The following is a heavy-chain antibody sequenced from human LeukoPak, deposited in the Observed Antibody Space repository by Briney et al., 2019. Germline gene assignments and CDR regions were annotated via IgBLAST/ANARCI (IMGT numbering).Heavy chain of an antibody. D-gene: IGHD6-25*01. Sequence: GRSLRLSCAASGFTFSSYAMHWVRQAPGKGLVWVSRINSDGSVTDYADSVKGRFTISRDNGKKTLYLHMDSLRAEDTAVYYCVRPSESWLGQGLWGQGTLVTVSS. CDR2: INSDGSVT. V-gene: IGHV3-74*01. J-gene: IGHJ4*02. CDR1: GFTFSSYA. CDR3: VRPSESWLGQGL.